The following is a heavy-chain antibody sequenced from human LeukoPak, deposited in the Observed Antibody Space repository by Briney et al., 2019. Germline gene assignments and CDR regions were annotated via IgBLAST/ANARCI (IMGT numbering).Heavy chain of an antibody. CDR3: ARDMSEYYYDSSGDNWFDP. CDR2: IYTSGST. J-gene: IGHJ5*02. D-gene: IGHD3-22*01. CDR1: GYSISSGYH. V-gene: IGHV4-4*07. Sequence: SETLSLTCTVSGYSISSGYHWGWIRQPAGKGLEWIGRIYTSGSTNYNPSLKSRVTMSVDTSKNQFSLKLSSVTAADTAVYYCARDMSEYYYDSSGDNWFDPWGQGTLVTVSS.